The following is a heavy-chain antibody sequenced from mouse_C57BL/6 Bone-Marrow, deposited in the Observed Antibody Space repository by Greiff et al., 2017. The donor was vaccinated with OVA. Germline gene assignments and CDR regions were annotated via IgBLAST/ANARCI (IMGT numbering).Heavy chain of an antibody. CDR3: AMNYGSSPWFAY. Sequence: QLKQPGAELVKPGASVKLSCKASGYTFTSYWMHWVKQRPGQGLEWIGMIHPNSGSTNYNEKFKSKATLTVDKSSSTAYMQLSSLTSEDSAVYYCAMNYGSSPWFAYWGQGTLVTVSA. J-gene: IGHJ3*01. CDR1: GYTFTSYW. V-gene: IGHV1-64*01. CDR2: IHPNSGST. D-gene: IGHD1-1*01.